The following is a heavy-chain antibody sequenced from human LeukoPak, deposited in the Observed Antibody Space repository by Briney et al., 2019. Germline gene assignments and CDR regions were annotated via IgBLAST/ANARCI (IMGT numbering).Heavy chain of an antibody. CDR1: GFTFSSYS. V-gene: IGHV3-21*01. J-gene: IGHJ4*02. CDR3: ARDYNRLGSYYFDY. CDR2: ISSSSSYI. D-gene: IGHD3-10*01. Sequence: GGSLRLSCAASGFTFSSYSMYWVRQAPGKGLEWVSSISSSSSYIYYADSVKGRFTISRDNAKNSLYLQMNSLRAEDTAVYYCARDYNRLGSYYFDYWGQGTLVTVSS.